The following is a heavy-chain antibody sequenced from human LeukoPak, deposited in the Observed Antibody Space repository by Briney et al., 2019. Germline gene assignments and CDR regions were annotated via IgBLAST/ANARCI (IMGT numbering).Heavy chain of an antibody. V-gene: IGHV3-7*04. CDR3: ARGDVAMEWLFPPYYFDF. D-gene: IGHD3-3*01. CDR1: GFTFSTYW. CDR2: IKQDGSEK. J-gene: IGHJ4*02. Sequence: GGSLRLSCAASGFTFSTYWMSWVRQAPGKGLEWVVNIKQDGSEKYYVDSVKGRFTISRDNAKNSLYLQMNSLRAEDTAVYYCARGDVAMEWLFPPYYFDFWGQGTLVTVSS.